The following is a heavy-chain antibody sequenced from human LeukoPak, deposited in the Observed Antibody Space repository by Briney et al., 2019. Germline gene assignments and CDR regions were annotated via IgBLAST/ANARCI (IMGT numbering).Heavy chain of an antibody. J-gene: IGHJ4*02. D-gene: IGHD3-10*01. Sequence: GGSLRLSCAASGFTFSSYWMSWVRQAPGKGLEWLSYISTSGTTIYYADSVKGRFTISRDNAKNSLYLHMNSLRAEDTAVYYCVRDFGSFYFDYWGQGTLVSVSS. V-gene: IGHV3-48*04. CDR3: VRDFGSFYFDY. CDR2: ISTSGTTI. CDR1: GFTFSSYW.